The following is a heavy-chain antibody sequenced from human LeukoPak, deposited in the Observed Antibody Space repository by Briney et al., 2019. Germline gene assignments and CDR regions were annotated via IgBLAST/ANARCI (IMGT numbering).Heavy chain of an antibody. CDR1: GFNFHNYW. CDR2: INHDGSEK. D-gene: IGHD1-26*01. CDR3: GRDRLHSQYVGDWFDP. Sequence: GGSLRLSCAASGFNFHNYWMSWVRQAPGKGLVWVANINHDGSEKYYVDSVKGRFTISRDNAENSLYLQMNSLRAEDTAVYYCGRDRLHSQYVGDWFDPWGQGTLVTVSS. J-gene: IGHJ5*02. V-gene: IGHV3-7*01.